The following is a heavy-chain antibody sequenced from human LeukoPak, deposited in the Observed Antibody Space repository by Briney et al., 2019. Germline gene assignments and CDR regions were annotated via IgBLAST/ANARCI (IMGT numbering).Heavy chain of an antibody. J-gene: IGHJ4*02. CDR3: ARAYYYGSGGYSSGY. Sequence: RPGGSLRLSCAASGFIFSDYYMSWIRQAPGKGLEWVSYISSSSSYTDYADSVEGRFTISRDNAKNSLYLQMNSLRAEDTAVYYCARAYYYGSGGYSSGYWGQGTLVTVSS. CDR1: GFIFSDYY. CDR2: ISSSSSYT. V-gene: IGHV3-11*05. D-gene: IGHD3-10*01.